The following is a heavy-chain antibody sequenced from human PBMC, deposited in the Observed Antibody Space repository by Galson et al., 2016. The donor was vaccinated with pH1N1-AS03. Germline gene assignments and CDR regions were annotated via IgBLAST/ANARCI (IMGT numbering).Heavy chain of an antibody. CDR1: TMREG. J-gene: IGHJ3*01. CDR3: AHSRVAVEASGAFDV. CDR2: IYWNEDK. V-gene: IGHV2-5*01. D-gene: IGHD6-19*01. Sequence: TMREGVGWIRQPPGKALEWLALIYWNEDKRFSQSLKDRLTITKDTSKNEVVLTMTNMDPADTGTYYCAHSRVAVEASGAFDVWGQGTTVTVSS.